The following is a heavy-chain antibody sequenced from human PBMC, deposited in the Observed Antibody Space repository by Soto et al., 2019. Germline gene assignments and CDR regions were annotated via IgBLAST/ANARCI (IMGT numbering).Heavy chain of an antibody. CDR3: ARGTGIAAAGAGYFQH. CDR2: IYYSGST. J-gene: IGHJ1*01. Sequence: SETLSLTCTVSGGSISSGDYYWSWIHQTPGKGLEWIGYIYYSGSTYYNPSLKSRVTISVDTSKNQFSLKLSSVTAADTAVYYCARGTGIAAAGAGYFQHWGQGTLVTVSS. D-gene: IGHD6-13*01. V-gene: IGHV4-30-4*01. CDR1: GGSISSGDYY.